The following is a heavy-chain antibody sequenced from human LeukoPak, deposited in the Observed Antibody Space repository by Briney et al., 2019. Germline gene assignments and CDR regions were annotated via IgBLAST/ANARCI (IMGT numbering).Heavy chain of an antibody. CDR2: ISWNSGSI. J-gene: IGHJ4*02. D-gene: IGHD2-2*01. V-gene: IGHV3-9*01. CDR1: GFTFDDYA. CDR3: AKGYCSSISCLVDY. Sequence: GGSLRLSCAASGFTFDDYAMHWVRQAPGKGLEWVSGISWNSGSIGYADSVKGRFTISRDNAKNSLYLQMNSLRAEETALYYCAKGYCSSISCLVDYWGQGTLVTVSS.